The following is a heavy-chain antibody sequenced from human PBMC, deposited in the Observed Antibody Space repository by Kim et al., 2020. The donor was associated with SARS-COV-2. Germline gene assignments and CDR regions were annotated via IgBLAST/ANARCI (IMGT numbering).Heavy chain of an antibody. D-gene: IGHD3-22*01. V-gene: IGHV3-23*01. Sequence: ADGGRGRFTISRDNSKDPLYLQMNSLGAEDTAVYYCAKGGTMITYHAMDVWGQGTTVTVSS. J-gene: IGHJ6*02. CDR3: AKGGTMITYHAMDV.